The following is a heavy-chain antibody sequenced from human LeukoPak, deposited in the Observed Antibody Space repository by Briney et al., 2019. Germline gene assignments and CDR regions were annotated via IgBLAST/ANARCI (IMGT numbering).Heavy chain of an antibody. CDR1: GFTFSSYS. D-gene: IGHD3-3*01. V-gene: IGHV3-48*01. Sequence: GGSLRLSCAASGFTFSSYSMNWVRQAPGKGLEWVSYISSSSSTIYYADSVKGRFTISRDNAKNSLYLQMNSLRAEDTAVYYCARDSGPLGITIFGVADFDYWGQGTLVTVSS. CDR2: ISSSSSTI. J-gene: IGHJ4*02. CDR3: ARDSGPLGITIFGVADFDY.